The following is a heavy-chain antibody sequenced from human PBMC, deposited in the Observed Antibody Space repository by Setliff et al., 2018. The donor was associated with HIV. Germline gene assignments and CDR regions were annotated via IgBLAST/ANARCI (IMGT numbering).Heavy chain of an antibody. CDR2: ISGHNGNT. D-gene: IGHD1-26*01. Sequence: ASVKVSCKASGYTFIAYYIHWVRQAPGQGLEWMGWISGHNGNTNSAQKVQGRVIMTTDTSTSTAYMELRSLRSDDAAVYYCTRGPWSKVVTTDTFDIWGQGTMVTVSS. CDR1: GYTFIAYY. CDR3: TRGPWSKVVTTDTFDI. V-gene: IGHV1-18*04. J-gene: IGHJ3*02.